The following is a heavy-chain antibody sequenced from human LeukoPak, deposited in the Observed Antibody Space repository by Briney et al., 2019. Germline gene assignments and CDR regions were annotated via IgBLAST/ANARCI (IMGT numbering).Heavy chain of an antibody. J-gene: IGHJ3*02. D-gene: IGHD3-10*01. CDR1: GYTFTSYG. CDR2: ISAYNGNT. CDR3: ARGVLLWFGELSIDAFDI. Sequence: ASVKVSCKASGYTFTSYGISWVRQAPGQGLEWMGWISAYNGNTNYAQKFQGRVTMTRNTSISTAYMELSSLRSEDTAVYYCARGVLLWFGELSIDAFDIWGQGTMVTVSS. V-gene: IGHV1-18*01.